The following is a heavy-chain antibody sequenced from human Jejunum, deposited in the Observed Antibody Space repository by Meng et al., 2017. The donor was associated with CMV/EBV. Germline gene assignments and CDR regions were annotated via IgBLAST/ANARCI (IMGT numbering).Heavy chain of an antibody. CDR3: ARDYYGSGTYSYLSDY. CDR2: TYYRSKWYN. CDR1: SNTVA. D-gene: IGHD3-10*01. Sequence: SNTVAWNWIRQSPSRGLEYLGRTYYRSKWYNDYAVSVKGRIVINPDTSKNQFSLQLNSVTPEDTAVYYCARDYYGSGTYSYLSDYWGQGTRVTVSS. V-gene: IGHV6-1*01. J-gene: IGHJ4*02.